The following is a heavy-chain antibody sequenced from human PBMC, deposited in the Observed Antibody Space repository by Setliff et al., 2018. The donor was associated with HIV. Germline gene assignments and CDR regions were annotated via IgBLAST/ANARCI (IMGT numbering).Heavy chain of an antibody. CDR3: ATDRTQTGISLVRGRLTDPARYPLDY. J-gene: IGHJ4*02. CDR2: INVYNGDT. D-gene: IGHD3-10*01. CDR1: DYPFSNFG. Sequence: ASVKVSCKASDYPFSNFGISWVRQAPGQGLEWMAWINVYNGDTNFAQKFQGRVTMSKDTSTGTAYMELSSLTSDDTAVYYCATDRTQTGISLVRGRLTDPARYPLDYWGQGTLVTVSS. V-gene: IGHV1-18*01.